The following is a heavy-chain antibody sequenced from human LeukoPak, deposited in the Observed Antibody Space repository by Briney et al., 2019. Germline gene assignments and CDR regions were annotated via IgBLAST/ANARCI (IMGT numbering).Heavy chain of an antibody. CDR2: IYSGGST. CDR1: GLSVSSNY. J-gene: IGHJ4*02. Sequence: GGSLRLSCAASGLSVSSNYMSWVRQAPGKGLEWVSPIYSGGSTYYADSVKGRFTISRDNSKNTLYLQMNSLRAEDTAVYYCARGIRYDRSGYPFDYWGQGTLVTVSS. V-gene: IGHV3-66*02. CDR3: ARGIRYDRSGYPFDY. D-gene: IGHD3-22*01.